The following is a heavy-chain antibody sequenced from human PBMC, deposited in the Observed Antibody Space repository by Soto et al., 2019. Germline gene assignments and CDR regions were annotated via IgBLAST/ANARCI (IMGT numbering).Heavy chain of an antibody. D-gene: IGHD2-8*02. V-gene: IGHV3-30*03. CDR1: GCTFSSYG. Sequence: GGSLRLSCAASGCTFSSYGMHWVRQAPGKGLEWVAVISKDGNVKYYAESVKGRFTISRDNSKNTLYLQMNSLGAEDTAAYYCTGEVASGYWGQGTLVTVSS. CDR3: TGEVASGY. J-gene: IGHJ4*02. CDR2: ISKDGNVK.